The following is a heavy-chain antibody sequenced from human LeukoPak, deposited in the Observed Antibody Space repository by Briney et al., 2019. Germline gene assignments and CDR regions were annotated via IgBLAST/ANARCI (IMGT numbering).Heavy chain of an antibody. CDR3: ARETRIAVAGPYFDY. D-gene: IGHD6-19*01. CDR2: ISSSSSYI. CDR1: GFTFSSYS. V-gene: IGHV3-21*01. Sequence: PGGSLRLSCAASGFTFSSYSMNWVRQAPGKGLEWVSSISSSSSYIYYADSVKGRFTISRDNAKNSLYPQMNSLRAEDTAVYYCARETRIAVAGPYFDYWGQGTLVTVSS. J-gene: IGHJ4*02.